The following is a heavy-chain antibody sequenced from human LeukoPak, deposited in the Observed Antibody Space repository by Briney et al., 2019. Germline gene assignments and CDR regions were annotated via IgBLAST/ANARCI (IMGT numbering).Heavy chain of an antibody. CDR2: IKRKSDGGTT. J-gene: IGHJ6*03. CDR1: GFTSSNAW. Sequence: GGSLRLSCAASGFTSSNAWMNWVRQAPGKGLEWVGRIKRKSDGGTTDYAAPVKGSITISRDDSKNTLYLQMNSLKTEDTALYYSGPSGTYSGSPLGLYYMDIWGTGTTVTVSS. V-gene: IGHV3-15*01. CDR3: GPSGTYSGSPLGLYYMDI. D-gene: IGHD1-26*01.